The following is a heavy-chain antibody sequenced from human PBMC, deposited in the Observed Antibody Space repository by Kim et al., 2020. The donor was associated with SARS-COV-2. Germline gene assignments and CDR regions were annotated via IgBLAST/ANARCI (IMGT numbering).Heavy chain of an antibody. J-gene: IGHJ3*02. CDR3: ARDTPGQKAYDI. Sequence: ECAGSVKSRMTINADTSKNQFSLQLNSLSPEDTAVYYCARDTPGQKAYDIWGQGTMVTVSS. V-gene: IGHV6-1*01.